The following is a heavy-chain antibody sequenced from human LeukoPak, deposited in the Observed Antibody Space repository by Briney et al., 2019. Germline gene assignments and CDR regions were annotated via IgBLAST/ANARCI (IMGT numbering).Heavy chain of an antibody. V-gene: IGHV2-5*02. J-gene: IGHJ4*02. CDR3: AHGSGWPPNNYFDY. D-gene: IGHD6-19*01. Sequence: SGPTLVKPTQTLTLTCTFSGFSLSTSGVGVGWIRQPPGKALEWLALIYWDDDKRYSPSLKSRLTITKDTSKNQVVLTMTNMDPVDTATYYCAHGSGWPPNNYFDYWGPGTLVTVSS. CDR2: IYWDDDK. CDR1: GFSLSTSGVG.